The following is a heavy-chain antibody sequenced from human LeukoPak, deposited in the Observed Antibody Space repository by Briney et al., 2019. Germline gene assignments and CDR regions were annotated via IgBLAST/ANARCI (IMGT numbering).Heavy chain of an antibody. D-gene: IGHD2-15*01. Sequence: ASVKVSCKASGYTFTGYYMHWVRQAPGQGLEWMGWISAYNGNTNYAQKLQGRLTMTTDTSTSTAYMELRSLRSDDTAVYYCARVDIVVFKNYYYYMDVWGKGTTVTVSS. CDR2: ISAYNGNT. V-gene: IGHV1-18*04. CDR1: GYTFTGYY. J-gene: IGHJ6*03. CDR3: ARVDIVVFKNYYYYMDV.